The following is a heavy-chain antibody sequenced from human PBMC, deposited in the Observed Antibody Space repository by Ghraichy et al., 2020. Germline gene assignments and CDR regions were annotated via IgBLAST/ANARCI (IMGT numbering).Heavy chain of an antibody. Sequence: GGSLRLSCAASGFIVSSNYMTWVRQAPGKGLEWVSVIYSGGSTYYADSVKGRFTISRDNSKNTLYLQMNSLRAEDTAVYYCAREHGSGNAFDYWGQGTLVTVSS. CDR3: AREHGSGNAFDY. J-gene: IGHJ4*02. CDR1: GFIVSSNY. CDR2: IYSGGST. D-gene: IGHD3-10*01. V-gene: IGHV3-53*01.